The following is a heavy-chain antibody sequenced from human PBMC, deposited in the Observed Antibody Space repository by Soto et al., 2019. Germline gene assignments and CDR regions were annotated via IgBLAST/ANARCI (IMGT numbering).Heavy chain of an antibody. J-gene: IGHJ6*03. CDR3: AKGTNSNYARAYYYYYYMDV. CDR2: ISWNSGSI. V-gene: IGHV3-9*01. D-gene: IGHD3-10*02. Sequence: EVQLLESGGGLVQPGRSLRLSCAASGFTFDDYAMHWVRQAPGKGLEWVSGISWNSGSIGYADSVKGRFTISRYNAKNSLYLQMNSLRAEDTALYYCAKGTNSNYARAYYYYYYMDVWGKRTTVTVSS. CDR1: GFTFDDYA.